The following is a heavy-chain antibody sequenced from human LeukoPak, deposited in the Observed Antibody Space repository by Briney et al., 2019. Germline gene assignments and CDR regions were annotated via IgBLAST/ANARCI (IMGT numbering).Heavy chain of an antibody. Sequence: GASVKVSCKASGYTFTSYYMHWVRQAPGQGLEWMGGIIPIFGTANYAQKFQGRVTITADESTSTAYMELSSLRSEDTAVYYCAREVGHNWNYYYGMDVWGQGTTVTVSS. V-gene: IGHV1-69*13. J-gene: IGHJ6*02. CDR2: IIPIFGTA. CDR1: GYTFTSYY. CDR3: AREVGHNWNYYYGMDV. D-gene: IGHD1-20*01.